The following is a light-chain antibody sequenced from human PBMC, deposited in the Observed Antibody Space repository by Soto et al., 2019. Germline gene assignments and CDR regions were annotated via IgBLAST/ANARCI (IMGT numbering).Light chain of an antibody. V-gene: IGKV1-5*03. Sequence: DVQMTQSPSTLSASIGDRVIITCRASQSVSTWLAWYQQKPGAAPNVLIYLASSLGSGVPSRFSGSGSGTEFTLIIINLQPNDSGTYYCQQYNYYPCTFGQGTKLQIK. CDR2: LAS. J-gene: IGKJ2*02. CDR3: QQYNYYPCT. CDR1: QSVSTW.